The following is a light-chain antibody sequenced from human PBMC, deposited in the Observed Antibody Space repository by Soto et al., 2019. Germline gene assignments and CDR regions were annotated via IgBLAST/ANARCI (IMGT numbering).Light chain of an antibody. CDR1: SGDVGGYNF. CDR2: EVS. CDR3: SSYTTSSTFYV. J-gene: IGLJ1*01. V-gene: IGLV2-14*01. Sequence: QSALTQPASVSGSPGQSITISCTGNSGDVGGYNFVSWYQQHPGKAPKLLIYEVSNRPSGISNRFSGSKSGNTASLTISGRQAEDEADYYCSSYTTSSTFYVFGTGTKVTVL.